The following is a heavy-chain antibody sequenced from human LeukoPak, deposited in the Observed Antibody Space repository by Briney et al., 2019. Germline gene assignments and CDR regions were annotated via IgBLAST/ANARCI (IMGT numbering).Heavy chain of an antibody. CDR3: ARDVCNGDYEVGWFDP. D-gene: IGHD4-17*01. CDR1: GFTFSSYS. CDR2: IGSSSSYI. J-gene: IGHJ5*02. Sequence: PGGSLRLSCAASGFTFSSYSMNWVRQAPGKGLEWVSSIGSSSSYIYYADSVKGRFTISRDNAKNSLYLQMNSLRAEDTAVYYCARDVCNGDYEVGWFDPWGQGTLVTVSS. V-gene: IGHV3-21*01.